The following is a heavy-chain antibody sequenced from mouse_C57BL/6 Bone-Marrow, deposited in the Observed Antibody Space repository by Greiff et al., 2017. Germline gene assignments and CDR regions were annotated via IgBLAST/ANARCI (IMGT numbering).Heavy chain of an antibody. CDR1: GYTFTSYW. CDR3: ARRGFYYGSSYGGARDY. CDR2: IDPSDSYT. J-gene: IGHJ4*01. Sequence: QVQLQQPGAELVMPGASVKLSCKASGYTFTSYWMHWVKQRPGQGLEWIGEIDPSDSYTNYNQKFKGKSTLTVDKSSSTAYMQLSSLTSEDSAVYYCARRGFYYGSSYGGARDYVGQGTSVTGSS. D-gene: IGHD1-1*01. V-gene: IGHV1-69*01.